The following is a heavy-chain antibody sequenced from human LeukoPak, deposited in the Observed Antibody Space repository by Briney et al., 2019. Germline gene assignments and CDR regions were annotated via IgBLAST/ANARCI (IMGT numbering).Heavy chain of an antibody. V-gene: IGHV4-39*01. CDR2: IYYSGST. CDR3: ARRSRTYYDFWSGYYGDAFDI. J-gene: IGHJ3*02. D-gene: IGHD3-3*01. Sequence: SETLSLTCTVSGGSISSSSYYWGWIRQPPGKGLEWIGSIYYSGSTYYNPSLKSRVTISVDTSKNQFSLKLSSVTAADTAVYYCARRSRTYYDFWSGYYGDAFDIWGQGTMVTVSS. CDR1: GGSISSSSYY.